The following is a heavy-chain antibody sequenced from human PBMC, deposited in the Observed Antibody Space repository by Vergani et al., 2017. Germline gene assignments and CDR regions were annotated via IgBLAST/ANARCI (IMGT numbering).Heavy chain of an antibody. Sequence: QVQLQESGPGLVKPSQTLSLTCTVSGGSISSGDYYWSWIRQPPGKGLEWIGYIYYSGSTYYNPSLKSRVTISVDTSKNQFSLKLSSVTAADTAVYYCARETRNRGEAVAGTRDAFDIWGQGTMVTVSS. CDR2: IYYSGST. J-gene: IGHJ3*02. D-gene: IGHD6-19*01. CDR1: GGSISSGDYY. CDR3: ARETRNRGEAVAGTRDAFDI. V-gene: IGHV4-30-4*08.